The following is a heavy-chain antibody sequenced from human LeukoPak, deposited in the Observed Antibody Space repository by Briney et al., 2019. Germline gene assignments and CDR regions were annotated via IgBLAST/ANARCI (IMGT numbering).Heavy chain of an antibody. J-gene: IGHJ4*02. D-gene: IGHD6-19*01. CDR3: ARDYSIAVAGFLFEY. CDR1: GFTFSSYS. Sequence: KPGGSLRLSCAASGFTFSSYSMNWVRQAPGKGPEWVSSIISSSSYIYYADSVKGRFTISRDNAKNSLYLQMNSLRAEDTAVYYCARDYSIAVAGFLFEYWGQGTLVTVSP. CDR2: IISSSSYI. V-gene: IGHV3-21*01.